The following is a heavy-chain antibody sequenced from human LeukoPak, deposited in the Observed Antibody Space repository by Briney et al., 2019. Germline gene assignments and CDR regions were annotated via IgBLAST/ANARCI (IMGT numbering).Heavy chain of an antibody. Sequence: GGSLRLSCAASGFTFSSYSMNWVRQAPGKGLEWVANIKQDGSEKYYVDSVKGRFTISRDNAKNSLYLQMNSLRAEDTAVYYCARAFYDFWSGYYAYYYYGMDVWGQGTTVTVSS. CDR1: GFTFSSYS. V-gene: IGHV3-7*01. CDR2: IKQDGSEK. J-gene: IGHJ6*02. CDR3: ARAFYDFWSGYYAYYYYGMDV. D-gene: IGHD3-3*01.